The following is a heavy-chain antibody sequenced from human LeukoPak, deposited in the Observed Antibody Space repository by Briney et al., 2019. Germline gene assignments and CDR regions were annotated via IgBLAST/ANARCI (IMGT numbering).Heavy chain of an antibody. CDR2: IKEDGSER. CDR3: ARDLGYCTNGACHTRFDY. CDR1: PFIFRGHW. Sequence: GGSLRLSCEASPFIFRGHWLNWVRQTPGKGLEWVASIKEDGSERQYVDSEKGRFSISRDNTKGSLFLQLNSLRAEDTAVYYCARDLGYCTNGACHTRFDYWGQGTLVTVSS. V-gene: IGHV3-7*03. D-gene: IGHD2-8*01. J-gene: IGHJ4*02.